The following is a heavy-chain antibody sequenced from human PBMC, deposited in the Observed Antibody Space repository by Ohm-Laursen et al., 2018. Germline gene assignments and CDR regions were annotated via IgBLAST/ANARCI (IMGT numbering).Heavy chain of an antibody. CDR1: GFTVSSDH. J-gene: IGHJ4*02. Sequence: SLRLSCSASGFTVSSDHMSWVRQAPGKGLEWVSVIHSGGNTYYVDSVKGRFTISRDNSKNTLYLQMNSLRDEDTAVYYCATAGPYSGDDYWGQGTLVNVSS. CDR2: IHSGGNT. V-gene: IGHV3-53*01. D-gene: IGHD6-25*01. CDR3: ATAGPYSGDDY.